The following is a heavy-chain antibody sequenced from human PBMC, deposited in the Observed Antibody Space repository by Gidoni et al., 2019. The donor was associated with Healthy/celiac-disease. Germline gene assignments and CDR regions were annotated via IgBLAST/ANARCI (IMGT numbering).Heavy chain of an antibody. CDR2: IYHSGSN. CDR1: GGSISSGGYS. V-gene: IGHV4-30-2*01. Sequence: QLQLQESGSGLVKPSQTLSLTSPVSGGSISSGGYSWSWIRQPPGKGLEWIGNIYHSGSNYYNPSLKSRDTIAVERSKNQFALKLSSVTAADTAVYYCAREMVRGVIGAFDIWGQGTMVTVSS. J-gene: IGHJ3*02. CDR3: AREMVRGVIGAFDI. D-gene: IGHD3-10*01.